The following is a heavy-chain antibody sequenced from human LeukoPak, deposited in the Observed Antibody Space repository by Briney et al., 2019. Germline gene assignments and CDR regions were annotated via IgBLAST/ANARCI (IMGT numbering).Heavy chain of an antibody. J-gene: IGHJ4*02. Sequence: GGSLRLSCAASGFTVSSSYAMSWVRQAPGKGLEWVSAISGSGGSTYYADSVKGRFTISRDNSKNTLYLQMNSLRAEDTAVYYCAKLLMTTVTLHYWGQGTLVTVSS. V-gene: IGHV3-23*01. CDR1: GFTVSSSYA. D-gene: IGHD4-17*01. CDR2: ISGSGGST. CDR3: AKLLMTTVTLHY.